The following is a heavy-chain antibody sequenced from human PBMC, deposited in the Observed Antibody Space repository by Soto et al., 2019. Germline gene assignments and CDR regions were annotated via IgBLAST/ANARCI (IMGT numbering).Heavy chain of an antibody. D-gene: IGHD2-2*01. Sequence: GGSLRLSCAASGFTFSSYAMSWVRQAPGKGLEWVSAISGSGGSTYYADSVKGRFTISRDNSKNTLYLQMNSLRAEDTAVYYCAKAPDIVVVPAAPPSGWFDHWGQGALVTVSS. CDR1: GFTFSSYA. CDR3: AKAPDIVVVPAAPPSGWFDH. V-gene: IGHV3-23*01. J-gene: IGHJ5*02. CDR2: ISGSGGST.